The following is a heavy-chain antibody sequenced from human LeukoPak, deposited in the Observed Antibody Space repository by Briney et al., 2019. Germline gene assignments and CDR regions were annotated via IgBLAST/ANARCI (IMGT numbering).Heavy chain of an antibody. CDR2: TSGRGGST. J-gene: IGHJ4*02. Sequence: SGFTFSSYAMSWVRQAPGKGLEWVSATSGRGGSTYYADSVKGRFTLSRDNSKNTLYLQMNSLRAEDTAVYYCGKDRFNSYGYDYWGQGTLVTVSS. V-gene: IGHV3-23*01. CDR3: GKDRFNSYGYDY. CDR1: GFTFSSYA. D-gene: IGHD5-18*01.